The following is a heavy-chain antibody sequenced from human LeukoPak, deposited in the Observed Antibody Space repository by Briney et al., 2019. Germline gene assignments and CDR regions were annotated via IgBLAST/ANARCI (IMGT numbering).Heavy chain of an antibody. CDR2: IKQDGSEK. V-gene: IGHV3-7*01. D-gene: IGHD5-18*01. J-gene: IGHJ4*02. CDR3: AADELYRHGSDY. Sequence: GGSLRLSCAASGFTFSSYSMNWVRQAPGKGLEWVANIKQDGSEKYYVGSVKGRITISRDNAKNSLYLQMNSLRVEDTAVYYCAADELYRHGSDYWGQGTLVTVSS. CDR1: GFTFSSYS.